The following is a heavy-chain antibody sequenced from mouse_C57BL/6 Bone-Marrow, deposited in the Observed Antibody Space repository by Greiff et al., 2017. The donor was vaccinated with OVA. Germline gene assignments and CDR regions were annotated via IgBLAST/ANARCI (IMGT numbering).Heavy chain of an antibody. V-gene: IGHV5-4*01. CDR1: GFTFSSYA. J-gene: IGHJ2*01. Sequence: EVKLMESGGGLVKPGGSLKLSCAASGFTFSSYAMSWVRQTPEKRLEWVATISDGGSYTYYPDNVKGRFTISRDNAKNNLYLQMSHLKSEDTAMYYCARDPSYYSNLYYFDYWGQGTTLTVSS. D-gene: IGHD2-5*01. CDR3: ARDPSYYSNLYYFDY. CDR2: ISDGGSYT.